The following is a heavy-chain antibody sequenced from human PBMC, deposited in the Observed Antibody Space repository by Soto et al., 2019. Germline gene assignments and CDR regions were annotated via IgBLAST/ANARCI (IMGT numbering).Heavy chain of an antibody. CDR1: GFTVSSYA. J-gene: IGHJ4*02. V-gene: IGHV3-23*01. Sequence: PGGSLRLSCAASGFTVSSYAMSWVRQAPGKGLEWVSAISGSGGSTYYADSVKGRFTISRDNSKNTLYLQMNSLRAEDTAVYYCVKVPTYLWFGDLYAYFDYWGQGTLVTVSS. D-gene: IGHD3-10*01. CDR3: VKVPTYLWFGDLYAYFDY. CDR2: ISGSGGST.